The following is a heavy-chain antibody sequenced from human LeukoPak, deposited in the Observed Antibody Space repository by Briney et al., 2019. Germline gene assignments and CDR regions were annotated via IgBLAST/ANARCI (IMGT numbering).Heavy chain of an antibody. Sequence: GGSLRLSCAASGFTFSTYGMTWVRQAPGKGLEWVSTIGYGGTPYYADSVRGRLTISRDNSKNTLHLQMNSLRAEDTAVYYCAKVMSPTWRGGTYTLDVWGPGTTVTVSS. D-gene: IGHD1-26*01. CDR3: AKVMSPTWRGGTYTLDV. CDR2: IGYGGTP. V-gene: IGHV3-23*01. CDR1: GFTFSTYG. J-gene: IGHJ6*02.